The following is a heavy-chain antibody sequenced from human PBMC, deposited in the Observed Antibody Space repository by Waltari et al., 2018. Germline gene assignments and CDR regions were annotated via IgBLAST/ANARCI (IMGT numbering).Heavy chain of an antibody. V-gene: IGHV4-34*01. J-gene: IGHJ6*03. CDR2: INQGGST. CDR1: GGSFSGYY. D-gene: IGHD6-13*01. CDR3: ARCAAMDV. Sequence: QVQLQQWGAGLLKPSETLSLTCAVYGGSFSGYYWSWIRPPPGKGVEWSGEINQGGSTSYNPSLKSRVTISVDTSKNQFSLKLSSVTAADTAVYYCARCAAMDVWGKGTTVTVSS.